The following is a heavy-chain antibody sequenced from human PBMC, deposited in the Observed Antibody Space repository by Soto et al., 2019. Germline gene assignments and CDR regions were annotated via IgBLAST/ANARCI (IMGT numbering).Heavy chain of an antibody. Sequence: QVQLQESGPGLVKPSGTLSLTCAVSGVSISSTNWWSWVRQPPGMALVGSGEIFHEGSTTYTPSLKSRVTRSLDKSKTQFSLDPISVTAAATAVYCCDSDREYFYGMDVWGQGTTVTVSS. CDR3: DSDREYFYGMDV. J-gene: IGHJ6*02. CDR1: GVSISSTNW. V-gene: IGHV4-4*01. CDR2: IFHEGST.